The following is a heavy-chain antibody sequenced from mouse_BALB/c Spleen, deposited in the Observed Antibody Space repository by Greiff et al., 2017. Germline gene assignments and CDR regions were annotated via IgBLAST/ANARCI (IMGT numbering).Heavy chain of an antibody. CDR2: IDPANGNT. J-gene: IGHJ3*01. CDR3: ARSGGYDWAWFAY. D-gene: IGHD2-2*01. CDR1: GFNIKDTY. Sequence: VHVKQSGAELVKPGASVKLSCTASGFNIKDTYMHWVKQRPEQGLEWIGRIDPANGNTKYDPKFQGKATITADTSSNTAYLQLSSLTSEDTAIYYCARSGGYDWAWFAYWGQGTLVTVSA. V-gene: IGHV14-3*02.